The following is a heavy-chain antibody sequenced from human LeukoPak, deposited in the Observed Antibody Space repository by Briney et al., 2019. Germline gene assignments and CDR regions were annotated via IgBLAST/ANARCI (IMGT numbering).Heavy chain of an antibody. CDR3: ARENYSRGENHYYYYMDV. D-gene: IGHD2-15*01. CDR2: INTNTGNP. J-gene: IGHJ6*03. V-gene: IGHV7-4-1*02. CDR1: GYTFTSYA. Sequence: ASVKVSCKASGYTFTSYAMNWVRQAPGQGLEWMGWINTNTGNPTYAQGFTGRFVFSLDTSVSTAYLQISSLKAEDTAVYYCARENYSRGENHYYYYMDVWGKGTTVTVPS.